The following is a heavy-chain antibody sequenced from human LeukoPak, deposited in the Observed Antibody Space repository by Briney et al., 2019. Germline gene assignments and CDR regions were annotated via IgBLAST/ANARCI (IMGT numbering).Heavy chain of an antibody. J-gene: IGHJ5*02. D-gene: IGHD3-22*01. CDR1: GYTFTSYG. CDR2: ISAYNGNT. V-gene: IGHV1-18*01. CDR3: ARGRRPHYDSSGYPPQGLGFDP. Sequence: ASVKVSCKASGYTFTSYGISWVRQAPGQAREWMGWISAYNGNTNYAQKLQGRVTMTTDTSTSTAYMELRSLRSDDTAVYYCARGRRPHYDSSGYPPQGLGFDPWGQGTLVTVSS.